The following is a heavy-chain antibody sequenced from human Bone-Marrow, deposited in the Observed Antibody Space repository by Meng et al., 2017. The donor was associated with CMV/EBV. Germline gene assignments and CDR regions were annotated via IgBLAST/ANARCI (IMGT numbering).Heavy chain of an antibody. V-gene: IGHV4-39*07. Sequence: SETLSLTCTVSGGSMKRYTFYWGWIRQPPGKGLAWIGSMYYSGSTHYNPSLKRRVSIFVDSSRNHLSLNLRSVTAADTSVYYCGRASGVFCSSANCYRGGTDVWGQGTTVTVSS. J-gene: IGHJ6*02. CDR1: GGSMKRYTFY. D-gene: IGHD2-2*02. CDR3: GRASGVFCSSANCYRGGTDV. CDR2: MYYSGST.